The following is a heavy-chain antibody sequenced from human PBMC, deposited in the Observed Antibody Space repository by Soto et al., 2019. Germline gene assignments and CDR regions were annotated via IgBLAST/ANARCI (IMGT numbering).Heavy chain of an antibody. J-gene: IGHJ6*02. CDR3: ARDLRTLYGMDV. V-gene: IGHV3-53*01. CDR2: IYSGDTT. CDR1: GFTVSSNS. Sequence: EVQLVESGGGLIQPGGSLRLSCAASGFTVSSNSMSWVRRAPGKGREWVPVIYSGDTTYYADSVKGRFTISRDHSKNTLYLQMNSLRAEDTAVYYCARDLRTLYGMDVWGQGTTVTVSS.